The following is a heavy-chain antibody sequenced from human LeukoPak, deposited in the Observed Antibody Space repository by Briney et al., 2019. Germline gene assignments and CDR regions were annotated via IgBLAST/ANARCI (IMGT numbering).Heavy chain of an antibody. D-gene: IGHD6-13*01. Sequence: PSETLSLTCAVYGGSFSGYYWSWIRQPPGMGLEWIGEINHSGSTNYNPSLKSRVTISVDTSKNQFSLKLSSVTAADTAVYYCARGRSTPAPWGQGTLVTVSS. CDR2: INHSGST. J-gene: IGHJ5*02. CDR3: ARGRSTPAP. CDR1: GGSFSGYY. V-gene: IGHV4-34*01.